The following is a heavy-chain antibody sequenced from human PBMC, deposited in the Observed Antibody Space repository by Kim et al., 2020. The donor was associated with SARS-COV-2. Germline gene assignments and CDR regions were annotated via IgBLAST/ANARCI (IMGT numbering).Heavy chain of an antibody. J-gene: IGHJ5*01. D-gene: IGHD6-6*01. CDR1: GGSIINGYYS. CDR3: ARGEFSSSWFDS. CDR2: VFHSGSS. V-gene: IGHV4-30-2*01. Sequence: SETPSLTCLVSGGSIINGYYSWSWLRQPPGKTLEWIGYVFHSGSSFSNPSLESRVTISVDTSKNQFSLQMTSVTAADSAKYYCARGEFSSSWFDSWGQG.